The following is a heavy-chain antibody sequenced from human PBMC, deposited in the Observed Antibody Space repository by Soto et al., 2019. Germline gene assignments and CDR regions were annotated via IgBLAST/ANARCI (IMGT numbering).Heavy chain of an antibody. Sequence: EVQLVETGGGSVQRGGSLRLSCAASGFTFSNYWMHWVRQAPGKGLVWVSRISGDATSTSYADSVQGRFSISRDNATNTLDLQMSSLRAEETAVYYCASSRSVAGTDWYFDLWGRGTLVTVYS. CDR2: ISGDATST. CDR3: ASSRSVAGTDWYFDL. J-gene: IGHJ2*01. D-gene: IGHD6-19*01. CDR1: GFTFSNYW. V-gene: IGHV3-74*01.